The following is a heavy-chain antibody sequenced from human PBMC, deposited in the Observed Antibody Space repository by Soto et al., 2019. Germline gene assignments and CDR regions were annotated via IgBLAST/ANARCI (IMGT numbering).Heavy chain of an antibody. CDR2: ITETGGDT. CDR3: AKRLFAIVVVGGYDI. Sequence: GGSLRLSCAASGFTFSNFVMRWVRQTPGKGLEWVSTITETGGDTYYTDSVKGRFTISRDNSKNTLFLEMNSLRVEDTAVYYCAKRLFAIVVVGGYDIWGQGTKVTVSS. CDR1: GFTFSNFV. V-gene: IGHV3-23*01. D-gene: IGHD5-18*01. J-gene: IGHJ3*02.